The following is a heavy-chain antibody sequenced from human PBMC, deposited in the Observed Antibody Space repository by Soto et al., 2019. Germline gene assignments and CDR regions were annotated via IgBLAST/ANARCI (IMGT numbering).Heavy chain of an antibody. CDR2: MNPNSGNT. V-gene: IGHV1-8*01. Sequence: GASVKVSCKASGYTFTSYDINWVRQATGQGLEGMGWMNPNSGNTGYAQKFQGRVTMTRNTSISTAYMELSSLRSEDTAVYYCARGGYCSGGSCYPDLWGRGTLVTVSS. J-gene: IGHJ2*01. CDR1: GYTFTSYD. CDR3: ARGGYCSGGSCYPDL. D-gene: IGHD2-15*01.